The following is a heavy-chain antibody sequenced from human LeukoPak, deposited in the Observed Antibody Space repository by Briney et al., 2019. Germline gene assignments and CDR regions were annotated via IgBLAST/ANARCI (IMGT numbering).Heavy chain of an antibody. CDR2: ISGSGGST. J-gene: IGHJ3*02. V-gene: IGHV3-23*01. CDR1: GFTFSSYA. CDR3: ASSGRIKGDAFDI. D-gene: IGHD1-26*01. Sequence: PGGSLRLSCAASGFTFSSYAMSWVRQAPGKGLEWVSAISGSGGSTYYADSVKGRFTISRDNSKNTLYLQMNSLRTEDTAVYYCASSGRIKGDAFDIWGQGTMVTVSS.